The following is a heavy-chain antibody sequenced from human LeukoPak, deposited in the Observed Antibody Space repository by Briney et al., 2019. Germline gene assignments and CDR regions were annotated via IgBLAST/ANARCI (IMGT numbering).Heavy chain of an antibody. CDR1: GFTFSSYA. Sequence: GRSLRLSCAASGFTFSSYAMSWVRQAPGKGLECISGFSGSGGSTYYADSVKGRFTISRDNSKNTLYLQMNSLRAEDTAVYYCAKHSGGSRWLQLCAFDIWGQGTMVTVSS. V-gene: IGHV3-23*01. J-gene: IGHJ3*02. D-gene: IGHD5-24*01. CDR2: FSGSGGST. CDR3: AKHSGGSRWLQLCAFDI.